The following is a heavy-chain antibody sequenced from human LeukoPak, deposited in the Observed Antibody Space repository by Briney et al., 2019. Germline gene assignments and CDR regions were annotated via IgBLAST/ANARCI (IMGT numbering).Heavy chain of an antibody. CDR3: ARGLGIVVVVAAHFDY. CDR2: INHSGST. Sequence: SETLSLTCAVYGGSFSGYYWSWIRQPPGKGLEWIGEINHSGSTNYNPSLKGRVTISVDTSKNQFSLKLSSVTAADTAVYYCARGLGIVVVVAAHFDYWGQGTLVTVSS. J-gene: IGHJ4*02. D-gene: IGHD2-15*01. CDR1: GGSFSGYY. V-gene: IGHV4-34*01.